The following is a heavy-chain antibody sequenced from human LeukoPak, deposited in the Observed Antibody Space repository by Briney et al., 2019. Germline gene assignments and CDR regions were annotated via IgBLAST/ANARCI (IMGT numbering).Heavy chain of an antibody. D-gene: IGHD3-3*01. CDR2: IYHSGST. J-gene: IGHJ6*03. V-gene: IGHV4-4*02. CDR3: ARHRGGRFSYYYYYYMDV. CDR1: GGSISSSNW. Sequence: SGTLSLTCAVSGGSISSSNWWSWVRQPPGKGLEWIGEIYHSGSTNYNPSLKSRVTISVDTSKNQFSLKLSSVTAADTAVYYCARHRGGRFSYYYYYYMDVWGKGTTVTVSS.